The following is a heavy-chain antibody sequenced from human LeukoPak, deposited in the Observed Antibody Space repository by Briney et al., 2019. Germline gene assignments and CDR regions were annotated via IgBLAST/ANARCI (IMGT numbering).Heavy chain of an antibody. D-gene: IGHD2-2*01. Sequence: SETLSLTCTLSGGSISTYYWSWVRQPPGKGLEWIGYIYYTGSTDYNPSLKSRVTMSVDTSKNQFSLKLSSVTAADTAVYFCARDGAGYCSSTSCRAGVDYWGQGTLVTVSS. CDR2: IYYTGST. J-gene: IGHJ4*02. V-gene: IGHV4-59*12. CDR3: ARDGAGYCSSTSCRAGVDY. CDR1: GGSISTYY.